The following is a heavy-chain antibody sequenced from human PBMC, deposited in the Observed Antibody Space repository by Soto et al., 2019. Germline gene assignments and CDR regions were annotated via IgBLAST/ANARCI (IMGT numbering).Heavy chain of an antibody. Sequence: QVQLVESGGGVVQPGRSLRLSCAASGFTFSSYGMHWVRQAPGKGLEWVAVIWYDGSNKYYADSVKGRFTISRDNSKNTLYLQMNSLRAEDTAVYYCARERVPAAPWRTLDYYYYGMDVWGQGTPVTVSS. CDR2: IWYDGSNK. J-gene: IGHJ6*02. D-gene: IGHD2-2*01. CDR3: ARERVPAAPWRTLDYYYYGMDV. CDR1: GFTFSSYG. V-gene: IGHV3-33*01.